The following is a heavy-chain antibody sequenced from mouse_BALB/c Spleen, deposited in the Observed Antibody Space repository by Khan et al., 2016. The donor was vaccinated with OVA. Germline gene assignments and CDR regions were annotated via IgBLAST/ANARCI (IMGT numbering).Heavy chain of an antibody. D-gene: IGHD1-1*02. CDR1: GYTFTDFA. Sequence: QVRLQQSGAELVRPGVSVRISCKGSGYTFTDFAMHWVKQSHAKSLEWLGVISTYYGDVDYNHKFRDKATMTVDKSSSTAYMELAGLTSEDSAIYYCVRGGGKSRFAYWGQGTLVTVSA. CDR3: VRGGGKSRFAY. CDR2: ISTYYGDV. J-gene: IGHJ3*01. V-gene: IGHV1S137*01.